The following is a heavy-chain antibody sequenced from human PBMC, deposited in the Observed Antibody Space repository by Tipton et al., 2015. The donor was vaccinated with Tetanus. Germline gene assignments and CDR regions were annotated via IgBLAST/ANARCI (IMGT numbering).Heavy chain of an antibody. Sequence: TLSLTCTVSGGSISSYYWSWIRQPPGKGLEWIGYIYYSGSTNYNPSLKSRVTISVDTSKNQFSLKLSSVTAADTAVYYCASQSGIVGAVLGYWGQGTLVTVSS. D-gene: IGHD1-26*01. J-gene: IGHJ4*02. V-gene: IGHV4-59*08. CDR3: ASQSGIVGAVLGY. CDR2: IYYSGST. CDR1: GGSISSYY.